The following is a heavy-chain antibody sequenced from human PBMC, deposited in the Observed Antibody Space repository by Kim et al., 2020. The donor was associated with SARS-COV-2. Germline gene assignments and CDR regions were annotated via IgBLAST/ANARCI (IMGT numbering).Heavy chain of an antibody. J-gene: IGHJ5*02. CDR3: ARAVVPAADMGWFDP. CDR2: IIPIFGTA. D-gene: IGHD2-2*01. Sequence: SVKVSCKASGGTFSSYAIGWVRQAPGQGLEWMGGIIPIFGTANYAQKFQGRVTITADESTSTAYMELSSLRSEDTAVYYCARAVVPAADMGWFDPWGQGTLVTVSS. CDR1: GGTFSSYA. V-gene: IGHV1-69*13.